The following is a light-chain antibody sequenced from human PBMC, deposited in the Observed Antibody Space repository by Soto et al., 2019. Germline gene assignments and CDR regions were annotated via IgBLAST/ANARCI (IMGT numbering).Light chain of an antibody. CDR3: SSYSTTSALV. CDR1: SADIGAFNY. V-gene: IGLV2-14*03. J-gene: IGLJ2*01. CDR2: DVS. Sequence: ALTQPASVSGSPGQSITISCAGTSADIGAFNYVSWYQHHPGKAPKLLIYDVSDRPSGVSTRFSASKSANTASLTISGLQADDEGDYYCSSYSTTSALVFGGGTKLTVL.